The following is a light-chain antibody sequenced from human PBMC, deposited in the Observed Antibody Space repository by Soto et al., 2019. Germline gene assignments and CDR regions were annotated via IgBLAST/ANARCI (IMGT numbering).Light chain of an antibody. CDR1: SGSVSTSNY. CDR2: STN. V-gene: IGLV8-61*01. Sequence: QAVVTQEPSFSVSPGGTVTLTCGLTSGSVSTSNYPSWYQQTPGQTPRTLIYSTNFRSSGVPDRFSGSILGNKAALTFTGAQADDESDYYCVLSLHRVVWEYGGGTKLTVL. J-gene: IGLJ3*02. CDR3: VLSLHRVVWE.